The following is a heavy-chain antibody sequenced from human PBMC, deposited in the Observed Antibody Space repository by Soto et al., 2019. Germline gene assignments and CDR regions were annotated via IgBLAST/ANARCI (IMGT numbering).Heavy chain of an antibody. CDR1: GGSISSYY. CDR2: IYYSGST. D-gene: IGHD6-6*01. J-gene: IGHJ4*02. Sequence: SETLSLTCTVSGGSISSYYWSWIRQPPGKGLEWIGYIYYSGSTNYNPSLKSRVTISVDTSKNQFSLKLSSVTAADTAVYYCERVRSSSSTKNYFDYWGQGTLVTVSS. V-gene: IGHV4-59*01. CDR3: ERVRSSSSTKNYFDY.